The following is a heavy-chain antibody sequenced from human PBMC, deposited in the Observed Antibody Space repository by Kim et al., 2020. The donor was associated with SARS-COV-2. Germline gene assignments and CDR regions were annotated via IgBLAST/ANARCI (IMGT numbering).Heavy chain of an antibody. J-gene: IGHJ5*01. CDR3: AKGPECRYSNGWYDS. V-gene: IGHV3-23*01. Sequence: GGSLRLSCAASGFIFSNYAMSWVRQAPGKGLEWVSTITGSDYVTYYEDSVKGRFTISRDNSKNTLYLQMNSLRGEDTAIYYCAKGPECRYSNGWYDSWGQGALVTVSS. CDR1: GFIFSNYA. CDR2: ITGSDYVT. D-gene: IGHD5-12*01.